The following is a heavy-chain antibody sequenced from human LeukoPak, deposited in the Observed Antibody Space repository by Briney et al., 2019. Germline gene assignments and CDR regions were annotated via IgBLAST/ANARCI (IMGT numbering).Heavy chain of an antibody. J-gene: IGHJ4*02. D-gene: IGHD3-16*02. CDR1: GGSISSSNW. CDR2: IYYSGST. V-gene: IGHV4-4*02. CDR3: ARATPLYVWGSYRPYYFDY. Sequence: SGTLSLTCAVSGGSISSSNWWSWVRQPPGKGLEWIGYIYYSGSTYYNPSLKSRVTISVDTSKNQFSLKLSSVTAADTAVYYCARATPLYVWGSYRPYYFDYWGQGPRVTVSS.